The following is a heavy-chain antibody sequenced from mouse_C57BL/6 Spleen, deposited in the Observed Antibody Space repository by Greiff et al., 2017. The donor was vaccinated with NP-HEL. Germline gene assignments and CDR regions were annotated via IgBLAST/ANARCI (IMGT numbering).Heavy chain of an antibody. J-gene: IGHJ2*01. D-gene: IGHD2-4*01. V-gene: IGHV1-80*01. CDR2: IYPGDGDT. CDR3: ARGYYDYGFDY. CDR1: GYAFSSYW. Sequence: VQRVESGAELVKPGASVKISCKASGYAFSSYWMNWVKQRPGKGLEWIGQIYPGDGDTNYNGKFKGKATLTADKSSSTAYMQLSSLTSEDSAVYFCARGYYDYGFDYWGQGTTLTVSS.